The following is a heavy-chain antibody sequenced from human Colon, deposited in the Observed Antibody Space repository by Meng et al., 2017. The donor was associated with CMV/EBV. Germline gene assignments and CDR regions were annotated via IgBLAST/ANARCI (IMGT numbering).Heavy chain of an antibody. CDR2: IDSDGSFT. Sequence: CAASGFDFSNYWMHWVRQVPGKGPEWVARIDSDGSFTSYAGSVKGRFAISRDNTENTLYLQMNSLRGEDTAVYYCARLAGTRKAFDYWGQGTLVTVSS. D-gene: IGHD1/OR15-1a*01. CDR1: GFDFSNYW. CDR3: ARLAGTRKAFDY. J-gene: IGHJ4*02. V-gene: IGHV3-74*01.